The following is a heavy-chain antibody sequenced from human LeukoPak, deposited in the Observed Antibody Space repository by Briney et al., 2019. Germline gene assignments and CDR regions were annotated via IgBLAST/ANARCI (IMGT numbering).Heavy chain of an antibody. D-gene: IGHD5-18*01. Sequence: PGRSLRLSCAASGFALSSHGMHWVRQAPGKGLEWVAHMNQDGSAKYYADSVKGRFTISRDNAKNSLYLQMNSLRAEDTAVYYCARDAGYGYWVVDYWGQGTLVTVSS. J-gene: IGHJ4*02. CDR2: MNQDGSAK. CDR3: ARDAGYGYWVVDY. V-gene: IGHV3-7*01. CDR1: GFALSSHG.